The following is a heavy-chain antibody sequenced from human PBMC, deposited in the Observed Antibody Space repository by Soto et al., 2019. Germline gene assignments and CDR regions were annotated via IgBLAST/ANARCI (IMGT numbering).Heavy chain of an antibody. CDR1: GFTFSRYA. CDR3: AKGQGWSYYYDS. J-gene: IGHJ4*02. V-gene: IGHV3-23*01. D-gene: IGHD2-15*01. Sequence: EVQLLESGGVLVQPGGSLRLCCAASGFTFSRYAMSWFRLAPGKGLEWFSSIGGSGGTYYADSVKGRFTISRDNSKNMFYLHLNSLRAEDTAMYYCAKGQGWSYYYDSWGQGNLVTVSS. CDR2: IGGSGGT.